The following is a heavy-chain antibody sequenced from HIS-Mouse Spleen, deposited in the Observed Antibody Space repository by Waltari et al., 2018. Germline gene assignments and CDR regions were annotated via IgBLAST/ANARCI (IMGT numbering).Heavy chain of an antibody. J-gene: IGHJ5*02. CDR3: ARDRIAVAATGWFDP. V-gene: IGHV3-33*01. Sequence: QVQLVESGGGVVQPGRSLRLSCAASGFTFSSYGLHWVRQAPGKGLEWVAVIWYDGSNKSYAESVKGRFTISRDNSKNTLYRQMNSLRAEDTAVYYCARDRIAVAATGWFDPWGQGTLVTVSS. CDR1: GFTFSSYG. D-gene: IGHD6-19*01. CDR2: IWYDGSNK.